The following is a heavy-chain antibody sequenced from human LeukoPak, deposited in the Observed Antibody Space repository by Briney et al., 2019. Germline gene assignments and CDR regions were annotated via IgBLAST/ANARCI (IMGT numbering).Heavy chain of an antibody. J-gene: IGHJ4*02. D-gene: IGHD5-24*01. CDR3: AKDGGMATASPFDY. CDR2: ISWNSGSI. V-gene: IGHV3-9*01. CDR1: GFTFDDYA. Sequence: GGSLRLSCAASGFTFDDYAMHWVRQAPGKGLGWVSGISWNSGSIGYADSVKGRFTISRDNAKNSLYLQMNSLRAEDTALYYCAKDGGMATASPFDYWGQGTLVTVSS.